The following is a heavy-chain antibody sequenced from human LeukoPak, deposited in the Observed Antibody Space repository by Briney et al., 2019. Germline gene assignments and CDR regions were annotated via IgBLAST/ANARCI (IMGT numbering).Heavy chain of an antibody. Sequence: GESLKISCKGSGYSFTSYWIGWVRQLPGKGLEWMGIIYPGDSDTRYSPSFQGQVTISADKSISTAYLQWSSLKASDTAMYYCARRGVEQQLVRNWFGPWGQGTLVTVSS. CDR2: IYPGDSDT. V-gene: IGHV5-51*01. CDR3: ARRGVEQQLVRNWFGP. J-gene: IGHJ5*02. CDR1: GYSFTSYW. D-gene: IGHD6-13*01.